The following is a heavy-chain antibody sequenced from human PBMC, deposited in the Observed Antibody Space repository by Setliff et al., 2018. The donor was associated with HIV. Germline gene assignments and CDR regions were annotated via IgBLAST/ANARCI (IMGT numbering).Heavy chain of an antibody. CDR3: AKEFEDLSGAY. J-gene: IGHJ4*02. CDR2: MSYDGNNK. Sequence: PGGSLRLSCAASGFIFSSYAMHWVRQAPGKGLEWVAVMSYDGNNKYYADSAKGRFIISRDNSQNTLYLQMNSLRAEDTATYYCAKEFEDLSGAYWGQGTLVTVSS. CDR1: GFIFSSYA. D-gene: IGHD3-10*01. V-gene: IGHV3-30*01.